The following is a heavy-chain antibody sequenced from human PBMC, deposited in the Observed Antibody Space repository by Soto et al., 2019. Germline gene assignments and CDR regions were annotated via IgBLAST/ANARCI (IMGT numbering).Heavy chain of an antibody. Sequence: QVQLVQSGAEVKKPGASVKISCKASGYTFTSYYMHWVRQAPGQGLEWMGIINPSGGSTNYAQKLQGRVAMTRDTSTSTVYMELNSLRSEDTAVYYCARPPDPGCINAVGYPLDYWGQGTLVTVSS. CDR3: ARPPDPGCINAVGYPLDY. CDR2: INPSGGST. J-gene: IGHJ4*02. D-gene: IGHD2-8*01. CDR1: GYTFTSYY. V-gene: IGHV1-46*01.